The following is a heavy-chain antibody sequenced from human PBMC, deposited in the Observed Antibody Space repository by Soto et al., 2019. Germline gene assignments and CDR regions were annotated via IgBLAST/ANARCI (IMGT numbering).Heavy chain of an antibody. CDR1: GGSFSGYY. D-gene: IGHD3-16*01. V-gene: IGHV4-34*01. CDR3: ARAKGGGANYYYYYGMDV. J-gene: IGHJ6*02. Sequence: SETLSLTCAVYGGSFSGYYWSWIRQPPGKGLEWIGEINHSGSTNYNPSLKSRVTISVDTSKNQFSLKLSSVTAADTAVYYCARAKGGGANYYYYYGMDVWGQGTTVTVSS. CDR2: INHSGST.